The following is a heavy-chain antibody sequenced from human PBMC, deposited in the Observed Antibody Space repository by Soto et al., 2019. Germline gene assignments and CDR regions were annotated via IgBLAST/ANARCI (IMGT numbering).Heavy chain of an antibody. CDR1: GGTFSSYA. CDR2: IIPIFGTA. CDR3: ASVEGKAAAGRDYYGMDV. V-gene: IGHV1-69*01. Sequence: QVQLVQSGAEVKKPGSSVKVSCKASGGTFSSYAISWVRQAPGQGLEWMGGIIPIFGTANNTQKFQGRVTITANESTRTAYTVLRRLRCEDAAVYYCASVEGKAAAGRDYYGMDVWGQGTTVTVSS. J-gene: IGHJ6*02. D-gene: IGHD6-13*01.